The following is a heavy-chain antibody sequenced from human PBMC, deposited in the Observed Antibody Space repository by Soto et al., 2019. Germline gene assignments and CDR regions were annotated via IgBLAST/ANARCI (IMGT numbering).Heavy chain of an antibody. CDR2: ISGSDGKT. J-gene: IGHJ4*02. V-gene: IGHV3-23*01. Sequence: PGGSLRLSCAASVLSFGSYALSWVRQAPGKGLEWVSTISGSDGKTFYADAVKGRFSISRDTSQNTLYLQMNSLRADDTAIYYCARWSYLDYWGQGTRVTVSS. CDR1: VLSFGSYA. D-gene: IGHD3-3*01. CDR3: ARWSYLDY.